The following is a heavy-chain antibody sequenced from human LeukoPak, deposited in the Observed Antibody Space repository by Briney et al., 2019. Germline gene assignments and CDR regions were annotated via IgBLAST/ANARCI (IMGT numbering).Heavy chain of an antibody. CDR2: ISTRSDDI. V-gene: IGHV3-21*04. CDR1: GFTLSIYQ. J-gene: IGHJ4*02. D-gene: IGHD1-14*01. Sequence: GGSLRLSCVASGFTLSIYQVNWIRQAPGKGPEWLSYISTRSDDIYYAESVKGRFAISRDNAKNSLFLQMDNLRDEDTGIYFCARGMPTRTFDLWGQGTLVTVSS. CDR3: ARGMPTRTFDL.